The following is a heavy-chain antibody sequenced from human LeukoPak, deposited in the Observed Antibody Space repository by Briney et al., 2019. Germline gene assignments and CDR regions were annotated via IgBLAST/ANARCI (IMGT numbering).Heavy chain of an antibody. CDR1: GGAIRSSGSH. V-gene: IGHV4-39*01. J-gene: IGHJ4*02. Sequence: SETLSLTCSVSGGAIRSSGSHWGWIRQPPGKGLEWIESIYYIGTTYYNPSLESRVSISLDTSKNQFSLKLTSVTASDTAVYYCASASGTYYEGFDSWGQGTLVSVSS. CDR3: ASASGTYYEGFDS. CDR2: IYYIGTT. D-gene: IGHD1-26*01.